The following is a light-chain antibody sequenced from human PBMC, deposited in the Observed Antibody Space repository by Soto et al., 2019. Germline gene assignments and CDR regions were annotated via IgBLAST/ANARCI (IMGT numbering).Light chain of an antibody. J-gene: IGKJ4*01. CDR2: GAS. CDR1: QSVTSYY. V-gene: IGKV3-20*01. CDR3: QQYGNTEIT. Sequence: EIVLTQSPGTLSLSPGERATLSCRASQSVTSYYLAWYQQKPGQAPRLLIYGASSRAIGIPDRFGGSGSGTEFTLTISRLEPEDFGVYYCQQYGNTEITVGGGTRVEIK.